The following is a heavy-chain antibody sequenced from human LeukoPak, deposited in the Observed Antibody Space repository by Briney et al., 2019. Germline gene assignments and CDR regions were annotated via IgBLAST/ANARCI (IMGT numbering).Heavy chain of an antibody. CDR3: ATLGDVLRLFPLISLDGMDV. D-gene: IGHD3-3*01. J-gene: IGHJ6*02. V-gene: IGHV1-18*01. CDR1: GYTFTNYG. Sequence: ASVRVSCKASGYTFTNYGITWVRQAPGQGLEWMGWISAYNGDTNYAQRFQGRITMTTDTSTTTAYMELRSLRSDDTAVYYCATLGDVLRLFPLISLDGMDVWGQGTTVTVSS. CDR2: ISAYNGDT.